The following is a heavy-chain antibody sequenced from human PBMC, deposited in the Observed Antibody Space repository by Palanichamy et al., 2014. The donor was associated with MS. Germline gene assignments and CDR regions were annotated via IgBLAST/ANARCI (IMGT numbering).Heavy chain of an antibody. CDR2: IRYDGNNK. Sequence: QVQLVEVVGEGVVQPGGSVRLSCAASGFAFTTSGMHWVRQAPGKGLEWVTFIRYDGNNKYYAESVKGRFTISRDNSKNSLYLQMNRLRPEDTAVYYCAKEQITHDAIDIWGQGTMVTVSS. D-gene: IGHD3-16*01. V-gene: IGHV3-30*02. CDR1: GFAFTTSG. J-gene: IGHJ3*02. CDR3: AKEQITHDAIDI.